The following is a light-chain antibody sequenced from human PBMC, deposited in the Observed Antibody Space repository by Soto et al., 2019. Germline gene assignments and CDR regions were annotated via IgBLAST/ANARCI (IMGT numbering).Light chain of an antibody. V-gene: IGKV3-11*01. J-gene: IGKJ2*01. Sequence: EIVLTQSPGTLSLSPGERATLSCRASQSVSKSLAWYQQRPGQAPRLLIYGASNRATDIPARFSGSGSGTDFTLTISGLEPEDFAIYYCQQRTNWPPYTFGQGTKLEIK. CDR2: GAS. CDR1: QSVSKS. CDR3: QQRTNWPPYT.